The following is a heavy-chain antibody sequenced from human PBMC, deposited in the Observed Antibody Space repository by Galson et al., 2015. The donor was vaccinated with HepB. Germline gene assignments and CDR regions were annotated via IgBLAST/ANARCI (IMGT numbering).Heavy chain of an antibody. CDR3: ARLSSPSSRHCLVCGMDV. Sequence: AEVKKPGESLKISCEGSGYDFSSYWIAWVRQTPGKGLEWMGIIYPGDSDTRYSPSFQGQVTISADKSINTAYLQWSSLRASDTAMLYCARLSSPSSRHCLVCGMDVWGQGTTVIVSS. V-gene: IGHV5-51*03. CDR2: IYPGDSDT. J-gene: IGHJ6*02. CDR1: GYDFSSYW. D-gene: IGHD6-19*01.